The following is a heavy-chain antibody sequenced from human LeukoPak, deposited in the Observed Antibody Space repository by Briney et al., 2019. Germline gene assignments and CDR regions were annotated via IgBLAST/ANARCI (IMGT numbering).Heavy chain of an antibody. CDR1: AGSISSSSYY. J-gene: IGHJ4*02. V-gene: IGHV4-39*01. CDR2: IYYSGST. CDR3: ARHRTIYYDSSGYWV. D-gene: IGHD3-22*01. Sequence: SETLSLTCTVSAGSISSSSYYWGWIRQPPGKGLEWIGSIYYSGSTHYNPSLKSRVTISVDTSKNQFSLKLSSATAADTAVYYCARHRTIYYDSSGYWVWGQGTLVTVSS.